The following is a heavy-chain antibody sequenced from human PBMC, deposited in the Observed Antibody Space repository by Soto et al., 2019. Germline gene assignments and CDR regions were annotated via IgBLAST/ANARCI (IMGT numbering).Heavy chain of an antibody. V-gene: IGHV3-15*01. CDR3: TTARRITLAQFDY. D-gene: IGHD1-20*01. Sequence: GGSLRLSCAASGITLSSAWMSWVRQAPGKGLEWVARIKSETDGGTTDYTAPVKGRFTISRDDSKNTLYLQMNGLKTEDTAVYYCTTARRITLAQFDYWGQGTLVTVSS. J-gene: IGHJ4*02. CDR2: IKSETDGGTT. CDR1: GITLSSAW.